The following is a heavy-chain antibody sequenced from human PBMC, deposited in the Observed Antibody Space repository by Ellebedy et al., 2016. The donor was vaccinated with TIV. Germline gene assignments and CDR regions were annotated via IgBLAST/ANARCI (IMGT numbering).Heavy chain of an antibody. J-gene: IGHJ4*02. V-gene: IGHV3-74*03. CDR3: ARDSFDYGDY. CDR1: GFTFSSSW. CDR2: INSDESTT. Sequence: GESLKISXEASGFTFSSSWMHWVRQAPGKGLVWLSEINSDESTTTYADSVKGRFTISSDNAKNTLYLQMNSLRAEDTAVYYCARDSFDYGDYWGQGTLVTVSS.